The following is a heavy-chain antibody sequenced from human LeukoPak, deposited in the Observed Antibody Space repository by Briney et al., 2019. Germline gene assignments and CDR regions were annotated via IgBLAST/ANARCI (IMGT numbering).Heavy chain of an antibody. V-gene: IGHV3-11*04. CDR2: ISSSGSTI. Sequence: GGSLRLSCAASGFTFSVYYLSWIRQAPGKGLEWVSYISSSGSTIYYADSVKGRFTISRDDAKNSLYLQVNSLRADDTAVYYCARDRMGPFDYWGQGTPVTVSS. CDR3: ARDRMGPFDY. CDR1: GFTFSVYY. D-gene: IGHD2-8*01. J-gene: IGHJ4*02.